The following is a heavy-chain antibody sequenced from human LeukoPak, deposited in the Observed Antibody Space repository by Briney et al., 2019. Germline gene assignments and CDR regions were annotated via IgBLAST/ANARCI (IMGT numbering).Heavy chain of an antibody. J-gene: IGHJ3*02. CDR2: IKQDGSEK. CDR3: ARVRIAVAVSAFDI. Sequence: PGGSLRLSCEASGFTFSSHCMRWVRQAPGKGLEWVANIKQDGSEKYYVDSVKGRFTISRDNAKNSLYLQMSILRAADTAVYYCARVRIAVAVSAFDIWGQGTMVTVSS. V-gene: IGHV3-7*01. CDR1: GFTFSSHC. D-gene: IGHD6-19*01.